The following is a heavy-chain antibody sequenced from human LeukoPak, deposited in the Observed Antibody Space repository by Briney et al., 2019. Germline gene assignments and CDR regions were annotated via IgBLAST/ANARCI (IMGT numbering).Heavy chain of an antibody. V-gene: IGHV3-74*01. J-gene: IGHJ4*02. CDR3: VRDWASHEQFDY. D-gene: IGHD3-16*01. Sequence: GGCLRLSCAASGFTFSSYWMYWVRQDPGKGLVWVSRINNDGSSTNYADSVKGRFTMSRDNAKNTLYLQMNSLRAEDTAVYYCVRDWASHEQFDYWGQGTLVTVSS. CDR1: GFTFSSYW. CDR2: INNDGSST.